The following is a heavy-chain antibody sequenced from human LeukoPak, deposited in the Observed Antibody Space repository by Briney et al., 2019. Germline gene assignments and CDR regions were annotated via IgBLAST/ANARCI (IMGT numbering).Heavy chain of an antibody. CDR3: ARNYYGSVDY. CDR2: ISSDGSST. D-gene: IGHD3-10*01. J-gene: IGHJ4*02. CDR1: GFTFSSYW. V-gene: IGHV3-74*01. Sequence: PGGSLRLSCEASGFTFSSYWMHWGRQGPGEGLVWVSRISSDGSSTNYADSVKGRFTISRDNSRNTLYLQMNSLRADDTAVYYCARNYYGSVDYWGQGTQVTVSS.